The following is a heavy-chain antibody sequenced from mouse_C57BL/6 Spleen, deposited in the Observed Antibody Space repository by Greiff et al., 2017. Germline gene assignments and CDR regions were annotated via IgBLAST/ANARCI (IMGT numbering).Heavy chain of an antibody. Sequence: SGPVLVKPGASVKMSCKASGYTFTDYYMNWVKQSHGKSLEWIGVINPYNGGTSYNQKFKGKATLTVDKSSSTAYMELNSLTSEDSAVYYCARGGEDYFDYWGQGTTLTVSS. V-gene: IGHV1-19*01. CDR1: GYTFTDYY. J-gene: IGHJ2*01. CDR2: INPYNGGT. CDR3: ARGGEDYFDY.